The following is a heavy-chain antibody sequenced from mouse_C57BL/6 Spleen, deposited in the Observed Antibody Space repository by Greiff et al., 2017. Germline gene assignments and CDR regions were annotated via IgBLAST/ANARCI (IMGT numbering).Heavy chain of an antibody. Sequence: VKLVESGAELAKPGASVKLSCKASGYTFTSYWMHWVKQRPGQGLEWIGYINPSSGYTKYNQKFKDKATLTADKSSSTAYMQLSSLTYEDSAVYYCARSPPITTVVAENYAMDYWGQGTSVTVSS. J-gene: IGHJ4*01. CDR1: GYTFTSYW. D-gene: IGHD1-1*01. V-gene: IGHV1-7*01. CDR2: INPSSGYT. CDR3: ARSPPITTVVAENYAMDY.